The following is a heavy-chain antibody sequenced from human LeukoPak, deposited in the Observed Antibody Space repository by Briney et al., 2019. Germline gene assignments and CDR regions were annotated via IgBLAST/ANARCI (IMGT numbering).Heavy chain of an antibody. J-gene: IGHJ4*02. CDR1: GFTFSSYG. Sequence: GGSLRLSCAASGFTFSSYGMSWVRQAAGKGLQWVSAISGNGGSTYYTDSVKGRFTISRDNSKNTLYLQMNSLRAEDTAAYYCAKALYSSSWYDYWGQGTLVTVSS. D-gene: IGHD6-13*01. V-gene: IGHV3-23*01. CDR3: AKALYSSSWYDY. CDR2: ISGNGGST.